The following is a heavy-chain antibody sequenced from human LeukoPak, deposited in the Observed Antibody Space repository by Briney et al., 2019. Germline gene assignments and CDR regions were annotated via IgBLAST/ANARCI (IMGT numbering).Heavy chain of an antibody. D-gene: IGHD3-3*01. CDR3: ARQPYYDFWSGYHTFGAFDI. CDR1: GYSFTSYW. CDR2: IYPGDSDT. J-gene: IGHJ3*02. Sequence: GESLKISCKGSGYSFTSYWIGWVRQMPGKGLEWMGIIYPGDSDTRYSPSFQGQVTISADKSISTAYLQWSSLKASDTAMYYCARQPYYDFWSGYHTFGAFDIWGQGTMVTVSS. V-gene: IGHV5-51*01.